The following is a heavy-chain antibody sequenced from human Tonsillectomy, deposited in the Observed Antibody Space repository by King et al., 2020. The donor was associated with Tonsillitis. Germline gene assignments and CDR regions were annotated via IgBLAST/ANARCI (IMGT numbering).Heavy chain of an antibody. CDR1: GYSFTSSW. J-gene: IGHJ3*01. CDR3: ATIPGRFDAFDF. D-gene: IGHD2-21*01. V-gene: IGHV5-51*01. Sequence: VQLVESGAEVKKPGESLKISCKGSGYSFTSSWNGWVGQMHGKGLDWMGIFYPCDSGTRYSPSFQGQVTISADKSISTAYLPWSSLKASDTALYYCATIPGRFDAFDFWGQGTMVTVSS. CDR2: FYPCDSGT.